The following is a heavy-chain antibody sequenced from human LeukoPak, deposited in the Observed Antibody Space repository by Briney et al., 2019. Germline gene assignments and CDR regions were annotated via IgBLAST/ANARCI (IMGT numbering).Heavy chain of an antibody. J-gene: IGHJ3*02. CDR2: IYPTLPT. CDR3: ARGAYDYGDYGAFDI. Sequence: YIYPTLPTSSHPSLNSPVTISVASSKHQFSLKLSSVTAADTAVYYCARGAYDYGDYGAFDIWGQGTMVTVSS. V-gene: IGHV4-30-2*01. D-gene: IGHD4-17*01.